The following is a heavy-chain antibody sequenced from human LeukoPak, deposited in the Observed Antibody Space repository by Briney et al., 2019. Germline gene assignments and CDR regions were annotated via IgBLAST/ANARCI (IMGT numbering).Heavy chain of an antibody. CDR3: AREETYYDILTGYYYYFDY. D-gene: IGHD3-9*01. CDR1: GFTFSSYS. Sequence: GGSLRLSCAASGFTFSSYSMNWVRQAPGKGLEWVSSINSSSSYIYYADSVKGRFTISRDNAKNSLYLQMNSLRAEDTAVYYCAREETYYDILTGYYYYFDYWGQGTLVTVSS. J-gene: IGHJ4*02. CDR2: INSSSSYI. V-gene: IGHV3-21*01.